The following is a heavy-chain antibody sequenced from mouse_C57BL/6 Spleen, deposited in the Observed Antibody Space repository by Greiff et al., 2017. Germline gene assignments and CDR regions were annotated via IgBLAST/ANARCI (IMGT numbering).Heavy chain of an antibody. CDR2: ISSGGSYT. J-gene: IGHJ1*03. V-gene: IGHV5-6*01. D-gene: IGHD1-1*01. CDR3: ARHPITTVVPSWYFDV. Sequence: EVKLMESGGDLVKPGGSLKLSCAASGFTFSSYGMSWVRQTPDKRLEWVATISSGGSYTYYPDSVKGRFTISRDNAKNTLYLQMSSLKSEDTAMYYCARHPITTVVPSWYFDVWGTGTTVTVSS. CDR1: GFTFSSYG.